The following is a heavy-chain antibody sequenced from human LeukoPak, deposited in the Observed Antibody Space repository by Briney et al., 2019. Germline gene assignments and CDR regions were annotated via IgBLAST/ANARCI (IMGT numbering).Heavy chain of an antibody. CDR2: VFHSGTT. CDR3: ARRGSGSYYDHAFDI. Sequence: SETLSLTCNVSGDSLTSHFWSWIRQTPGKGLEWIGYVFHSGTTNYSPSLKSRVTISLDTSKKQFYLRLASVTAADAAVYYCARRGSGSYYDHAFDIWGQGTMVTVSS. J-gene: IGHJ3*02. CDR1: GDSLTSHF. V-gene: IGHV4-59*08. D-gene: IGHD1-26*01.